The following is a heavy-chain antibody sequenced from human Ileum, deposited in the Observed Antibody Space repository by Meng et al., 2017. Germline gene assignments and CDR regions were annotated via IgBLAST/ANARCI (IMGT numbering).Heavy chain of an antibody. V-gene: IGHV3-33*08. CDR3: AREPSSGWSRWFDP. CDR1: GFSFSDAW. CDR2: IWYDGSNK. D-gene: IGHD6-19*01. J-gene: IGHJ5*02. Sequence: GGSLRLSCAASGFSFSDAWMNWVRQAPGKGLEWVAVIWYDGSNKYYADSVKGRFTISRDNSKNTLYLQMNSLRAEDTAVYYCAREPSSGWSRWFDPWGQGTLVTV.